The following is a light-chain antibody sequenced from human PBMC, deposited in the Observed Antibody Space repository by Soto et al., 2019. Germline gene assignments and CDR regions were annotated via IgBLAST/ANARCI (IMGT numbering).Light chain of an antibody. V-gene: IGKV2D-29*01. CDR3: MQTVQFTWT. J-gene: IGKJ1*01. CDR1: QSLVFSDGKTY. Sequence: EIVMTQTPLSLSVTPGQPASISCKSSQSLVFSDGKTYLHWYVQRPGQPPQLLIYAVSKRFSGVPDRLSGSGSGTDFTLKISRVEAEDVGVYYCMQTVQFTWTFGQGTKVEIK. CDR2: AVS.